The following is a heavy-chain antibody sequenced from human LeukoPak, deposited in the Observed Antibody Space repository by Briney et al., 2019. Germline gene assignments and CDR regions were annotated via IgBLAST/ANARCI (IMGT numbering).Heavy chain of an antibody. CDR3: ARDLGTYVFDY. CDR1: GGSISSYY. D-gene: IGHD1-14*01. V-gene: IGHV4-59*01. CDR2: IYYSGST. J-gene: IGHJ4*02. Sequence: SETLSLTCTVSGGSISSYYWSWIRQPPGKGLEWIGYIYYSGSTNYNPSLKSRVTISVDTTKNQFSLKLSSVTAADTAVYYCARDLGTYVFDYWGQGTLVTVSS.